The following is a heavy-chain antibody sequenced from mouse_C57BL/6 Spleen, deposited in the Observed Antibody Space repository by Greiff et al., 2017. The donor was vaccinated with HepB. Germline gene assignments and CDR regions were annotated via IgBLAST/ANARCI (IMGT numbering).Heavy chain of an antibody. CDR2: IWSGGST. CDR1: GFSLTSYG. Sequence: QVQLKESGPGLVQPSQSLSITCTVSGFSLTSYGVHWVRQSPGKGLEWLGVIWSGGSTDYNAAFISRLSISKDNSKSQVFFKMNSLQADDTAIYYCARKGGYYGKGDAMDYWGQGTSVTVSS. D-gene: IGHD2-1*01. J-gene: IGHJ4*01. V-gene: IGHV2-2*01. CDR3: ARKGGYYGKGDAMDY.